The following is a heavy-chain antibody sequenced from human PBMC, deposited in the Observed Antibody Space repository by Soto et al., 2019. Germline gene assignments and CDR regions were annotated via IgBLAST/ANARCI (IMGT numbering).Heavy chain of an antibody. D-gene: IGHD3-10*01. CDR1: GFTFTSSA. CDR2: IVVGSGNT. CDR3: GADMATPPNRPGHNWFDP. J-gene: IGHJ5*02. V-gene: IGHV1-58*02. Sequence: QMQLVQSGPEVKKPGTSVRVSCKASGFTFTSSAMPLVRQARGQRLEWIGWIVVGSGNTNYAQKFQDRVTITRDMSTSTAYVELSSLRSEYTAVYYCGADMATPPNRPGHNWFDPWGQGTLVTVSS.